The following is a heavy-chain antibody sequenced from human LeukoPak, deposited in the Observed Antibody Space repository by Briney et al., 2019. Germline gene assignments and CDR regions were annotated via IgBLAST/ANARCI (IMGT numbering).Heavy chain of an antibody. V-gene: IGHV3-11*04. CDR3: AKDKSGGSYSYYFDY. CDR1: GFTSSDYY. D-gene: IGHD1-26*01. J-gene: IGHJ4*02. Sequence: GSLRLSCAASGFTSSDYYISWIRQAPGKGLEWVSYISSSGSTIYYADSVKGRFTISRDNAKTSLYLQMNSLRAEDTAVYYCAKDKSGGSYSYYFDYWGQGTLVTVSS. CDR2: ISSSGSTI.